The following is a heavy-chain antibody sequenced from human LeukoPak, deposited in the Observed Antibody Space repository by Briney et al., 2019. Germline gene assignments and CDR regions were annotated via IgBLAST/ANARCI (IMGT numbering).Heavy chain of an antibody. CDR2: IRYDGSNK. J-gene: IGHJ4*02. V-gene: IGHV3-30*02. Sequence: GGSLRLSCAASGFTFSSYGMHWVRQAPGKGLEWVAFIRYDGSNKYYADSVKGRFTISRDNSKNTLYLQMNSLRAEDTAVYYCAKGRTSGYSSSWYTGWGQGTLVTVSS. CDR3: AKGRTSGYSSSWYTG. D-gene: IGHD6-13*01. CDR1: GFTFSSYG.